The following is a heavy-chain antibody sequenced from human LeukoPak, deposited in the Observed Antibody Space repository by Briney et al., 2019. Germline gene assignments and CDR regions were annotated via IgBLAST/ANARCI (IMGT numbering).Heavy chain of an antibody. J-gene: IGHJ6*02. CDR3: ANGSPRYYYGMDV. V-gene: IGHV3-23*01. CDR1: GLTVSSYS. CDR2: ISGSGGST. Sequence: GGSLRLSCVASGLTVSSYSMNWVRQAPGKGLEWVSAISGSGGSTYYADSVKGRFTISRDNSKNTLYLEMNSLRAEDTAVYYCANGSPRYYYGMDVWGQGTTVTVSS.